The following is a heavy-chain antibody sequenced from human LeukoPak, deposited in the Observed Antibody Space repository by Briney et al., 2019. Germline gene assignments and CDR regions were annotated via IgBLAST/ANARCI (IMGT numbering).Heavy chain of an antibody. D-gene: IGHD6-13*01. CDR1: GGSISSYY. CDR3: ARGRGAAAGTRGADY. CDR2: IYYSGST. J-gene: IGHJ4*02. V-gene: IGHV4-59*01. Sequence: SETLSPTCTVSGGSISSYYWSWIRQPPGKGLEWIGYIYYSGSTNYNPSLKCRVTISVDTFKNQFSLKLSSVTAADTAVYYCARGRGAAAGTRGADYWGQGTLVTVSS.